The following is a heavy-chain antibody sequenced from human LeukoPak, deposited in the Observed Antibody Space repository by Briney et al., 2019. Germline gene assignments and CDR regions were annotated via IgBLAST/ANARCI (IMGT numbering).Heavy chain of an antibody. CDR1: GGSISSSSYY. Sequence: SETLSPTCTVSGGSISSSSYYWGWIRQPPGKGLEWIGSIYYSGSTYYNPSLKSRVTISVDTSKNQFSLKLSSVTAADTAVYYCARRLTGSYGDDAFDIWGQGTMVTVSS. D-gene: IGHD4-17*01. CDR2: IYYSGST. V-gene: IGHV4-39*01. J-gene: IGHJ3*02. CDR3: ARRLTGSYGDDAFDI.